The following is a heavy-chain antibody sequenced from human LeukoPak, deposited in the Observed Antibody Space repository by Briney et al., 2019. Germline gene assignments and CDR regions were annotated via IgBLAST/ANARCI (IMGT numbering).Heavy chain of an antibody. V-gene: IGHV3-23*01. CDR1: GFTFSSYA. D-gene: IGHD6-19*01. Sequence: AGGSLRLSCAASGFTFSSYAMSWVRQAPGKGLEWVSAISGSGGSTYYADSVKGRFTISRDNSENTVYLQMNSLRGEDTAVYYCARVRYDSGWYDYWGQGALVTVSS. J-gene: IGHJ4*02. CDR2: ISGSGGST. CDR3: ARVRYDSGWYDY.